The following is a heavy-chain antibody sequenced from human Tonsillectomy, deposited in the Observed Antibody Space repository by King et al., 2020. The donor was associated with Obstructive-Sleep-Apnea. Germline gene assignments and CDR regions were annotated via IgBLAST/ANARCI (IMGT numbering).Heavy chain of an antibody. Sequence: VQLVESGGGLVRPGGSLRLSCAASGFTFSRSSMNWVRQAPGKGLEWVAYIRSGSRITYYADSVKGRFTISRDNAESSLYLQMNSLRVEDTAVYYCARLRNYVENGGMDLWGQGTTVTVSS. CDR1: GFTFSRSS. D-gene: IGHD3-16*01. J-gene: IGHJ6*02. CDR2: IRSGSRIT. CDR3: ARLRNYVENGGMDL. V-gene: IGHV3-48*04.